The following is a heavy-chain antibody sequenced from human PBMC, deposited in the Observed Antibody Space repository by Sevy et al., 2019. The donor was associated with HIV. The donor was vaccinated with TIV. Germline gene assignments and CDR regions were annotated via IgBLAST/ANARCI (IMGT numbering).Heavy chain of an antibody. Sequence: GGSLRLSCVGSGFTFREYSMNWVRQAPGKGLEWVSYISGSSTTIEHADSVKGRFSISRDNADNSVFLQMNRLRVEDTAGYYCARSLAAAENWFDPWGQGTLVTVSS. CDR2: ISGSSTTI. V-gene: IGHV3-48*01. J-gene: IGHJ5*02. CDR1: GFTFREYS. CDR3: ARSLAAAENWFDP. D-gene: IGHD6-13*01.